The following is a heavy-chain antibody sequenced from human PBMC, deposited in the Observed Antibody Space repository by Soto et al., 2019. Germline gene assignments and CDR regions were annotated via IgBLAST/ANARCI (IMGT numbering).Heavy chain of an antibody. CDR2: ISGSGGST. V-gene: IGHV3-23*01. J-gene: IGHJ4*02. CDR1: GFTFSNYA. D-gene: IGHD2-15*01. CDR3: AQEPNVVVVDATFDY. Sequence: PVGSLRLSCASSGFTFSNYAMSCVRHSPGKWLEWVSAISGSGGSTYYADSVKGRFTISRDNSKNTLYLQMNSLRAEDTAVYYCAQEPNVVVVDATFDYWGQGTQVTVSS.